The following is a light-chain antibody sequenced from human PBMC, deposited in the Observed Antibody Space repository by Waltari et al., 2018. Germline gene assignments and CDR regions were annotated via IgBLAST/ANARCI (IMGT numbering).Light chain of an antibody. V-gene: IGKV4-1*01. J-gene: IGKJ1*01. CDR3: QQYYSTPST. CDR2: WAS. Sequence: DIVMTQSPDSLAVSLGERATINGKSSQSVLYSSNNKNYLAWYQQKPRQPPKLLIYWASTRESGVPERFSGSGSGTDFTLTISSLQAEDVAVYHCQQYYSTPSTFGQGTKVEIK. CDR1: QSVLYSSNNKNY.